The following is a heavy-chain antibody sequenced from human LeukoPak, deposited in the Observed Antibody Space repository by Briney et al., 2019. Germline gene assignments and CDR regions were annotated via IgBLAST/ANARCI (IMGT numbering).Heavy chain of an antibody. D-gene: IGHD3-16*01. CDR2: INPNGGAT. Sequence: ASVKVSCKASGYIFTGYYLFWVRRAPGQGLEWMGWINPNGGATRYAQKFQGRVTLTSDTSIRTTYMELSSLTSDDTAVYYCARDERYSDADHHYPDLGYWGQGTLVTVSS. V-gene: IGHV1-2*02. CDR3: ARDERYSDADHHYPDLGY. J-gene: IGHJ4*02. CDR1: GYIFTGYY.